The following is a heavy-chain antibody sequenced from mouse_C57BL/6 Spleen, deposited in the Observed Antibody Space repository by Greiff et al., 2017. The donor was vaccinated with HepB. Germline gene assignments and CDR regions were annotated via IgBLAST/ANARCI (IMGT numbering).Heavy chain of an antibody. V-gene: IGHV5-15*01. D-gene: IGHD1-1*01. CDR1: GFTFSDYG. Sequence: EVKVVESGGGLVQPGGSLKLSCAASGFTFSDYGMAWVRQAPRKGPEWVAFISNLAYSIYYADTVTGRFTISRENAKNTLYLGMSSLRSEDTAMYYGARRYGSSYYAMDYWGQGTSVTVSS. J-gene: IGHJ4*01. CDR3: ARRYGSSYYAMDY. CDR2: ISNLAYSI.